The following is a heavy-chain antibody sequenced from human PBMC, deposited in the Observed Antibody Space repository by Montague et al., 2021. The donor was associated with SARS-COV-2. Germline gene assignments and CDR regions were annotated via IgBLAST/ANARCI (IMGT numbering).Heavy chain of an antibody. J-gene: IGHJ6*02. CDR1: GFTFDDYA. CDR3: AKDGSSGNSPYYYYGMDV. V-gene: IGHV3-43D*03. Sequence: SRRLSLSASGFTFDDYAMHWVRQTPGKGLEWVSLISWDGGDTFYGDSVKGRFTISRDNSKNSVYLQMTSLRPEDTALYYCAKDGSSGNSPYYYYGMDVWGQGTTVTVSS. D-gene: IGHD4-23*01. CDR2: ISWDGGDT.